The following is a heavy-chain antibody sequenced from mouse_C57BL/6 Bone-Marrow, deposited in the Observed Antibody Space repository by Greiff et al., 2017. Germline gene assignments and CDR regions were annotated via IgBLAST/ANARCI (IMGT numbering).Heavy chain of an antibody. CDR1: GYAFSSYW. V-gene: IGHV1-80*01. J-gene: IGHJ3*01. Sequence: VQRVESGAELVKPGASVKISCKASGYAFSSYWMNWVKQRPGKGLEWIGQIYPGDGDTKYNGKFKGKGTLTADKSSSTAYMQLRSLTFGDSAVYFCARWVLRGFAYWGQGTLVTVSA. CDR2: IYPGDGDT. CDR3: ARWVLRGFAY. D-gene: IGHD2-14*01.